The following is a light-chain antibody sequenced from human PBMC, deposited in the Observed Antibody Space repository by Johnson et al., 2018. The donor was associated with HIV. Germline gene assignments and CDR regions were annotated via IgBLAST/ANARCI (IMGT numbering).Light chain of an antibody. V-gene: IGLV1-51*02. CDR3: GTWDSSLSAVP. Sequence: QSVLTQPPSVSAAPGQEVTISCSGSSSNIGNNYVSWYQHLPGTAPKLLIYENNKRPSGIPDRFSGSKSGTSATLGITGLQTGDEADYYCGTWDSSLSAVPFGTGTKVTVL. CDR1: SSNIGNNY. CDR2: ENN. J-gene: IGLJ1*01.